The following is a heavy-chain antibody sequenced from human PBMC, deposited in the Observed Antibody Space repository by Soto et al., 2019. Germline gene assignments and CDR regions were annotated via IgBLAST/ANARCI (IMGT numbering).Heavy chain of an antibody. V-gene: IGHV1-8*01. Sequence: ASVKVSCKASGYTFTSYDINWVRQATGQGLEWMGWMNPNSGNTGYAQKFQGRVTMTRNTSISTAYMELSSLRSEDTAVYYCARGVVPAAPALSYYYYYYMDVWGKGTTVTVSS. CDR2: MNPNSGNT. J-gene: IGHJ6*03. CDR1: GYTFTSYD. CDR3: ARGVVPAAPALSYYYYYYMDV. D-gene: IGHD2-2*01.